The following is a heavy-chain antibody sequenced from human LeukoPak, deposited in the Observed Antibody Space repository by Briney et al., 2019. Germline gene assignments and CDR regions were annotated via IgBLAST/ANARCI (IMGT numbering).Heavy chain of an antibody. D-gene: IGHD3-10*01. J-gene: IGHJ5*02. CDR2: IDTSGNT. CDR1: GGSLTSYY. CDR3: ARERLSMVRGVIPKEAWGWFDP. Sequence: SETLSLTCTLSGGSLTSYYWSWIRQPPGKGLEWIGRIDTSGNTNYKPSLKSRATISVDTSRNQFSLELSSVTAADTAVYYCARERLSMVRGVIPKEAWGWFDPWGQGTLVTVSS. V-gene: IGHV4-4*08.